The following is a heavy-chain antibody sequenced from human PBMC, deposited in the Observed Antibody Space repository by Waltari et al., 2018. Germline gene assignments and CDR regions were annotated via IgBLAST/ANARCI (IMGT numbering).Heavy chain of an antibody. CDR1: GGSISSGGYY. Sequence: QVQLQESGPGLVKPSQTLSLTCTVSGGSISSGGYYWSWIRQHPGKGLEWIGYIYYSGSTYYHPCLQSLVPISVDTSKNQFSLKLSSVTAADTAVYYCARVPARDYDILTGYHYYFDYWGQGTLVTVSS. V-gene: IGHV4-31*01. J-gene: IGHJ4*02. CDR3: ARVPARDYDILTGYHYYFDY. D-gene: IGHD3-9*01. CDR2: IYYSGST.